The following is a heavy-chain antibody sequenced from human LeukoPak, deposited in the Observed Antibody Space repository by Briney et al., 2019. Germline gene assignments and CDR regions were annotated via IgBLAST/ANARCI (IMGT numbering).Heavy chain of an antibody. Sequence: SVKLSFKASGGSFSSYAISWVRQAPGQGLEWMGSIIPSFGTANYAQKFQGRVTITTDEYTSTVYMELSSLRSEDTAVYYCTSGGDRYNSVQLDFCGRGTLVTVSS. CDR1: GGSFSSYA. V-gene: IGHV1-69*05. J-gene: IGHJ4*02. CDR3: TSGGDRYNSVQLDF. CDR2: IIPSFGTA. D-gene: IGHD5-24*01.